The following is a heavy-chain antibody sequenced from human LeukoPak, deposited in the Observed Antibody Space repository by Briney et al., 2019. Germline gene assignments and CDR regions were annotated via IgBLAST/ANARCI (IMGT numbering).Heavy chain of an antibody. CDR2: IGGSGSST. V-gene: IGHV3-23*01. D-gene: IGHD5-18*01. CDR3: AKEAEYIYGYYFDY. Sequence: PGGSLRLSCEASGFSVTNNYMSWVRQAPGKGLEWVSVIGGSGSSTHYADSVKGRFTISRDNSKNTLYPQMNSLRAEDTAVYYCAKEAEYIYGYYFDYWGQGTPVTVSS. J-gene: IGHJ4*02. CDR1: GFSVTNNY.